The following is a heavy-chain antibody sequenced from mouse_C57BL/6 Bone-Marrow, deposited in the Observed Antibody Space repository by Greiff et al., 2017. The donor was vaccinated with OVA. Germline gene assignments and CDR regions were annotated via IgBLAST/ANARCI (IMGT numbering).Heavy chain of an antibody. Sequence: EVQLQESGGGLVQPGGSLKLSCAASGIDFSRYWMSWVRRAPGKGLEWIGEINPDSSTINYAPSLKDKFIISRDNAKNTLYLQMSKVRSEDTALYYCARPRLGRSYWYFDVWGTGTTVTVSS. CDR1: GIDFSRYW. J-gene: IGHJ1*03. CDR2: INPDSSTI. D-gene: IGHD4-1*01. V-gene: IGHV4-1*01. CDR3: ARPRLGRSYWYFDV.